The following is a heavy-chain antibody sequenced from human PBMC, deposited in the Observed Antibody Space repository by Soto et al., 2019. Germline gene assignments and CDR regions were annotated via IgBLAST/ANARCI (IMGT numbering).Heavy chain of an antibody. J-gene: IGHJ6*04. CDR2: IDNAGTDS. Sequence: EVQLVESGGGLVQPGGSLRLSCAASGFTLSGRSMHWVRQAPGKGLVWVSGIDNAGTDSTYADSVKGRFTSSRDNAKNILYLQMNRLRVEDTALYYCARGWFGMDVWGRGTSVTVSS. CDR1: GFTLSGRS. D-gene: IGHD3-10*01. CDR3: ARGWFGMDV. V-gene: IGHV3-74*01.